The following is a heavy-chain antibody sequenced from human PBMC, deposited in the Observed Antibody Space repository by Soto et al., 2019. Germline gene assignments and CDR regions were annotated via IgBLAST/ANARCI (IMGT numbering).Heavy chain of an antibody. CDR3: ARKLREDIVVVPAEESCFDY. D-gene: IGHD2-2*01. CDR2: INAGNGNT. J-gene: IGHJ4*02. CDR1: GYTFTSYA. V-gene: IGHV1-3*01. Sequence: ASVKVSCKASGYTFTSYAMHWVRQAPGQRLEWMGWINAGNGNTKYSQKFQGRVTITRDTSASTAYMELSSLRSEDTAVYYCARKLREDIVVVPAEESCFDYWGQGTLVTVSS.